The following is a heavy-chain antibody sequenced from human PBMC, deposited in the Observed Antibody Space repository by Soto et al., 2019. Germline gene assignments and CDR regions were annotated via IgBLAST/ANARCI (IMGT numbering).Heavy chain of an antibody. CDR3: ARVRDCSGGTCYSWWFDP. J-gene: IGHJ5*02. CDR1: GGSISSYY. D-gene: IGHD2-15*01. V-gene: IGHV4-59*01. CDR2: IYYSGST. Sequence: ETLSLTCTVSGGSISSYYWSWIRQPPGKGLEWIGYIYYSGSTNYNPSLKSRVTISVDTSKNQLSLKLSSVTAADTAVYYCARVRDCSGGTCYSWWFDPWGQGTLVTVSS.